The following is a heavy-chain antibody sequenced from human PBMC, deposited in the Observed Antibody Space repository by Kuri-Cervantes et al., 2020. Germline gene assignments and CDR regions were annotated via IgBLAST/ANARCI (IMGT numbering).Heavy chain of an antibody. J-gene: IGHJ3*02. CDR1: GFTFSDYY. CDR2: IGTTGSVI. Sequence: GGSLRLSCAASGFTFSDYYMSWIRQAPGKGLEWVSYIGTTGSVIYYADVVKGRFTVSRDNAKDSVYLQMNSLRVDDTAVYYCARDSYGDYVTHAFDIWGQGTMVTVSS. D-gene: IGHD4-17*01. CDR3: ARDSYGDYVTHAFDI. V-gene: IGHV3-11*04.